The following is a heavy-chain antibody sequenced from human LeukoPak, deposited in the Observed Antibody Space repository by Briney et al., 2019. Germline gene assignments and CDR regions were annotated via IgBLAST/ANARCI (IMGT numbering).Heavy chain of an antibody. V-gene: IGHV1-46*01. D-gene: IGHD3-22*01. CDR2: INPSGGST. Sequence: ASVKVSCKASGYTFTSYYMHWVRQAPGQGLEWRGVINPSGGSTSYAQKFQGRITMTRDTSTSTVYMELSSLRSEDTAVYYCARALWYYDSSGYMGAFDIWGQGTMVTVSS. CDR1: GYTFTSYY. J-gene: IGHJ3*02. CDR3: ARALWYYDSSGYMGAFDI.